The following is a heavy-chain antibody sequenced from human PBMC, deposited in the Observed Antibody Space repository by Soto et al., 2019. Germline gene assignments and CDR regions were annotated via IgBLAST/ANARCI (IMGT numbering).Heavy chain of an antibody. V-gene: IGHV1-69*01. Sequence: QVQLVQSGAEVKKPGSSVKVSCKASGGTFSSYAISWVRQAPGQGLDWMGGIIPIFGTANYAQKFQCRVTITADESTSTAYMERSSLRSEDTAVYYCARAGDIVVVPAARAFDYWGQGTLVTFSS. J-gene: IGHJ4*02. CDR3: ARAGDIVVVPAARAFDY. CDR2: IIPIFGTA. D-gene: IGHD2-2*01. CDR1: GGTFSSYA.